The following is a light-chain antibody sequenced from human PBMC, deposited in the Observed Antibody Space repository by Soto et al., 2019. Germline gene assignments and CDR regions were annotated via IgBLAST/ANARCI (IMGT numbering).Light chain of an antibody. J-gene: IGLJ1*01. CDR2: DVS. V-gene: IGLV2-11*01. Sequence: QSVLTQPRSVSGSPGQSITISCTGTSSDVGGYNYVSWYRQHPGKAPKLMIYDVSKRTSGVPVRFSGSKSGNTASLTISGLTAEDEADYYCCSYAGSYTHYVFGTGTKVTVL. CDR1: SSDVGGYNY. CDR3: CSYAGSYTHYV.